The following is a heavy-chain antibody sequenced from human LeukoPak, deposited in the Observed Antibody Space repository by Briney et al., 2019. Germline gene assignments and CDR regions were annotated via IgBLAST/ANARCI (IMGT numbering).Heavy chain of an antibody. CDR2: IYYSGST. V-gene: IGHV4-59*11. CDR3: ARISQSSGGFYY. D-gene: IGHD2-15*01. Sequence: PSETLSLTCTVSGGSISSHYWSWIRQPPGKGLEWIGYIYYSGSTNYNPSLKSRVTIPVDTSKSQFSLKLSSVTAADTAVYYCARISQSSGGFYYWGQGTLVTVSS. CDR1: GGSISSHY. J-gene: IGHJ4*02.